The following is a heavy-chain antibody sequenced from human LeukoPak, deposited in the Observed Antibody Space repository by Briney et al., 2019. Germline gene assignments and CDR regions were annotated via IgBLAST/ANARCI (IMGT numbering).Heavy chain of an antibody. CDR1: GFTFSSYW. J-gene: IGHJ4*02. CDR3: ARAGYGSGSYSHPIDY. V-gene: IGHV3-7*03. D-gene: IGHD3-10*01. CDR2: IKQDGSEK. Sequence: PGGSLRLSCAASGFTFSSYWMSWVRNAPGKGLEWVANIKQDGSEKYYVDSVKGRFTISRDNAKNSLYLQMNSLRAEDTAVYYCARAGYGSGSYSHPIDYWGQGTLVTVSS.